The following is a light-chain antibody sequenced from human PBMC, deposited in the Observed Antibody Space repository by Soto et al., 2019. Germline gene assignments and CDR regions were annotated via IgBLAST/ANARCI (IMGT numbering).Light chain of an antibody. Sequence: IVMTQSPATLSVSPGERATLSCRASQSVNNNLAWYQQRPGQPPRLLIYGASNRATGIPARFSGSGSGTDFTLTISSLQTEDFAVYYCQQYNKWPLFTFGPGTRVVVK. J-gene: IGKJ3*01. V-gene: IGKV3-15*01. CDR3: QQYNKWPLFT. CDR1: QSVNNN. CDR2: GAS.